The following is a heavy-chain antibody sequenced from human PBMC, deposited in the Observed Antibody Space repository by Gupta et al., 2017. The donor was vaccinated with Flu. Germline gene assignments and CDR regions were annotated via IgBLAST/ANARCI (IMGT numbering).Heavy chain of an antibody. Sequence: QVQLVEPGGGLVKPGGSLRLSCAVSGFSLSDYYMTWFRQAPGKGLEWISYISTGGGTTYYADAVKGRFTISRDNANNALYLQMNSLRAEDTAVYYCARRRSYHYGMDVWGQGTTVTVSS. D-gene: IGHD2-2*01. CDR3: ARRRSYHYGMDV. V-gene: IGHV3-11*01. CDR1: GFSLSDYY. CDR2: ISTGGGTT. J-gene: IGHJ6*02.